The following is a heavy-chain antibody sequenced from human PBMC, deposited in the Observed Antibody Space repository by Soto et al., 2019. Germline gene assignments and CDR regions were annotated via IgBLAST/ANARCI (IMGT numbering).Heavy chain of an antibody. CDR1: GFTFSSYW. J-gene: IGHJ5*02. CDR3: ARDRDFRDFWGGHCGGVWFDP. CDR2: IKQDGSEK. D-gene: IGHD3-3*01. V-gene: IGHV3-7*01. Sequence: EVQLVESGGGLVQPGGSLRLSCAASGFTFSSYWMSWVRQAPGKGLEWVANIKQDGSEKYYVDSVKGRFTISRDNAKKYLYLKMNSLGATDTDVYSCARDRDFRDFWGGHCGGVWFDPWGQGTLVTVSS.